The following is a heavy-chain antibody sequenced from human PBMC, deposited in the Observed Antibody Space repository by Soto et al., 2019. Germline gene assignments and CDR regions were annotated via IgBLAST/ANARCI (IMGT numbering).Heavy chain of an antibody. Sequence: ETLSLTCVVYGGSFSGYYWSWIRQPPGKGLEWIGEINHSGSTNYNPSLKSRVTISVDTSKNQFSLKLSSVTAADTAVYYCARGLRITIFGVVIIEYWFDPWGQGTLVTVSS. D-gene: IGHD3-3*01. CDR1: GGSFSGYY. J-gene: IGHJ5*02. V-gene: IGHV4-34*01. CDR3: ARGLRITIFGVVIIEYWFDP. CDR2: INHSGST.